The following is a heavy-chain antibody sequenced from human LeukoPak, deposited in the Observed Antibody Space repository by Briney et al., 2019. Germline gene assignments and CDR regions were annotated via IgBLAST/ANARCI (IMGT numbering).Heavy chain of an antibody. D-gene: IGHD3-22*01. CDR3: ARYYGDSGSQYYFDY. J-gene: IGHJ4*02. CDR1: GFTSSDAW. Sequence: GGSLRLSCAASGFTSSDAWMSWVRQAPGKGLEWVGRIKSKTDGGTTDYAAPVKGRFTISRDDSKNTLYLQMNSLKIEDTAVHYCARYYGDSGSQYYFDYWGQGTLVTVSS. V-gene: IGHV3-15*01. CDR2: IKSKTDGGTT.